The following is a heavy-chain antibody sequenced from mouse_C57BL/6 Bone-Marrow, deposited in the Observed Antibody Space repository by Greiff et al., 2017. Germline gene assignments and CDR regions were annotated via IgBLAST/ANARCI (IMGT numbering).Heavy chain of an antibody. V-gene: IGHV1-7*01. CDR3: ARGDY. Sequence: VQLQQPGAELAKPGASVKLSCKASGYTFTSYWMHWVKQRPGQGLEWIGYINPSSGYTKYNQKFKDKATLTVDKSSSTAYMQLSSLTHEDSAVYYCARGDYWGQGTTLTVSS. CDR2: INPSSGYT. J-gene: IGHJ2*01. CDR1: GYTFTSYW.